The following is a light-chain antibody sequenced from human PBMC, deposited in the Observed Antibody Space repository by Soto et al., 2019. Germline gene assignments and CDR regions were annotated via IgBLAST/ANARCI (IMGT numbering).Light chain of an antibody. CDR3: AAWDDSLNGHVV. CDR1: SSNIGSNT. CDR2: SNN. V-gene: IGLV1-44*01. J-gene: IGLJ2*01. Sequence: VLTQPPSASGTPGQRVTISCSGSSSNIGSNTVNWYQQLPGTAPKLLIYSNNQRPSGVPDRFSGSKSGTSASLAISGLQSEDEADYYCAAWDDSLNGHVVFGGGTKLTVL.